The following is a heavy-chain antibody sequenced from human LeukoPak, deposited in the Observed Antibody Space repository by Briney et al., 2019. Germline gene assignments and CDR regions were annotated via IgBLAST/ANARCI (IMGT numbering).Heavy chain of an antibody. J-gene: IGHJ3*01. Sequence: ASETLSLTCTVSGGSISGTYYWSWIRQPPGKGLEWIGYIYYTGTTDSNPSLKSRVTISLDSSKNQFSLNLSSVTAADTAVYYCARRWVYDKRAFDAWGQGTMVTVSS. CDR1: GGSISGTYY. CDR3: ARRWVYDKRAFDA. CDR2: IYYTGTT. D-gene: IGHD3-16*01. V-gene: IGHV4-59*08.